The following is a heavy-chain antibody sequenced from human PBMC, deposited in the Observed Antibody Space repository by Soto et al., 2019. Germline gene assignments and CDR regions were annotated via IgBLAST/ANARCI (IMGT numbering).Heavy chain of an antibody. CDR3: ARAYGSGYMDV. D-gene: IGHD3-10*01. Sequence: SDTLSLTCTVSGCSTSSGGYYWSWIRQHPGKGLEWIGYIYYSGSTYYNPSLKSRVTISVDTSKNQFSLKLSSVTAADTAVYYCARAYGSGYMDVWGQGTTVTVS. CDR2: IYYSGST. CDR1: GCSTSSGGYY. V-gene: IGHV4-31*03. J-gene: IGHJ6*02.